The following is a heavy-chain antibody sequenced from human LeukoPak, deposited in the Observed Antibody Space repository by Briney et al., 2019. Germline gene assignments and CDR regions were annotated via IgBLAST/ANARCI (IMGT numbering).Heavy chain of an antibody. J-gene: IGHJ5*02. CDR2: INPNSGGT. V-gene: IGHV1-2*02. Sequence: ASVKVSCKASGYTFTGYYMHWVRQAPGQGLEWMGWINPNSGGTNYAQKFQGRVTMTRDTSISTAYMELSRLRSDDTAVYYCARGRRALIYCSSTSCYTGDWFDPWGQGAWSPSPQ. D-gene: IGHD2-2*02. CDR1: GYTFTGYY. CDR3: ARGRRALIYCSSTSCYTGDWFDP.